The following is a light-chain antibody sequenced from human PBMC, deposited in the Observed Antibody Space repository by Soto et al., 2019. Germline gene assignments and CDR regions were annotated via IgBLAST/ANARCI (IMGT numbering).Light chain of an antibody. CDR3: SSYAGSNTFV. Sequence: QSALTQPPSASGSPGQSVTISCTGTSSDVGGYNYVSWYQQHPGKAPKLMIYEVSERPSGVPDRFSGSKSSNTASLTVSGLQAEDEADYDCSSYAGSNTFVFGTGTKVTVL. V-gene: IGLV2-8*01. J-gene: IGLJ1*01. CDR1: SSDVGGYNY. CDR2: EVS.